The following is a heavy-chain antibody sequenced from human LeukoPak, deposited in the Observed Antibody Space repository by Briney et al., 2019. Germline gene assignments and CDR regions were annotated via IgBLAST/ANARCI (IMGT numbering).Heavy chain of an antibody. Sequence: ASVKVSCKTSGYTFTTYEINWVRQATGQGLEWMGWVHPNSGDTVYAQKFQGRVTMTRDTSISTTYMELSSLRSDDTAVYYCARGPRFDPWGQGTPVTVSS. CDR1: GYTFTTYE. CDR2: VHPNSGDT. V-gene: IGHV1-8*01. CDR3: ARGPRFDP. J-gene: IGHJ5*02.